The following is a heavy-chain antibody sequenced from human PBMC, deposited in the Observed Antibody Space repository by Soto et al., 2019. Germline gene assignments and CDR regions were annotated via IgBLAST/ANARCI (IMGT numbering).Heavy chain of an antibody. V-gene: IGHV1-69*12. CDR2: IIPIFGTA. J-gene: IGHJ4*02. CDR1: GGTFSSYA. CDR3: ARESRYCSGGSCYFLPGIDY. Sequence: QVQLVQSGAEVKKPGSSVKVSCKASGGTFSSYAISWVRQAPGQGLEWMGGIIPIFGTANYAQKIPGRVTISADESTSTNYMELSSLRSEDTAVYYCARESRYCSGGSCYFLPGIDYWGQGTLVTVSS. D-gene: IGHD2-15*01.